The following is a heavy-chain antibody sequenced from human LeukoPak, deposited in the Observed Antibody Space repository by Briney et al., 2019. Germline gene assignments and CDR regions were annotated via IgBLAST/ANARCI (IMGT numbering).Heavy chain of an antibody. CDR3: ARDQKRYCTNGVCGTLTAY. D-gene: IGHD2-8*01. Sequence: ASVKVSCKASGYTFTSYGISWVRQAPGQGLEWMGWISAYNGNTNYAQKLQGRVTMTTDTSTSTAYMELRSLRSDDTAVYYRARDQKRYCTNGVCGTLTAYWGQGTLVTVSS. J-gene: IGHJ4*02. V-gene: IGHV1-18*01. CDR2: ISAYNGNT. CDR1: GYTFTSYG.